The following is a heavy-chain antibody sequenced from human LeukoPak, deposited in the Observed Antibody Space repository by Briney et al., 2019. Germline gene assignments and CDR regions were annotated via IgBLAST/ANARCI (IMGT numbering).Heavy chain of an antibody. V-gene: IGHV1-18*01. CDR2: ISAYNGNT. D-gene: IGHD6-19*01. Sequence: GASVKVSCKASGYTFTSYGISWVRQAPGQGLEWMGWISAYNGNTNYAQKLQGRVTMTTDTSTSAAYMELRSLRSDDTAVYYCARVPMYSSGWYVSYYYYYGMDVWGQGTAVTVSS. CDR3: ARVPMYSSGWYVSYYYYYGMDV. J-gene: IGHJ6*02. CDR1: GYTFTSYG.